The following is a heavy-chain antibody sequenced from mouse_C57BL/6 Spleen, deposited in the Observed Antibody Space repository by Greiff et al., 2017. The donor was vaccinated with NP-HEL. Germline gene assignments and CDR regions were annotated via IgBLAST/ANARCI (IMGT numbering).Heavy chain of an antibody. D-gene: IGHD1-1*01. Sequence: EVKLEESGGGLVQPGGSMKLSCVSSGFTFSNYWMNWVRQSPEKGLEWVAQIRLKSDNYATHYAESVKGRFTISRDDSKSSVYLQMNNLRAEDTGIYYCTEGYGSSYYYAMDYWGQGTSVTVSS. CDR2: IRLKSDNYAT. J-gene: IGHJ4*01. CDR1: GFTFSNYW. CDR3: TEGYGSSYYYAMDY. V-gene: IGHV6-3*01.